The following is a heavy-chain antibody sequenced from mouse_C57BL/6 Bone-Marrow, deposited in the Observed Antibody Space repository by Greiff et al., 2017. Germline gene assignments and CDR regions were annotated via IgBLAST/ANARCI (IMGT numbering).Heavy chain of an antibody. CDR2: IDPENGDT. Sequence: VQLQQSGAELVRPGASVKLSCTASGFNIKDDYMHWVKQRPEQGLEWIGWIDPENGDTEYASKFQGKATITADTSSNTAYLQRSRLTSEDAAVYYCTTGDWDTFAYWGQGTLVTVSA. D-gene: IGHD4-1*01. J-gene: IGHJ3*01. V-gene: IGHV14-4*01. CDR1: GFNIKDDY. CDR3: TTGDWDTFAY.